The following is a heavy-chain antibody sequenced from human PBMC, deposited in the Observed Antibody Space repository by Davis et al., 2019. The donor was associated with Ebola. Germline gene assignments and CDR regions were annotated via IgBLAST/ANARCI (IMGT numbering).Heavy chain of an antibody. D-gene: IGHD6-19*01. CDR2: ISSSSSYI. CDR1: GFTFSSYS. J-gene: IGHJ4*02. V-gene: IGHV3-21*01. CDR3: ARVIHHIAVAGWRTYYFDY. Sequence: GESLKISCAASGFTFSSYSMNWDRQAPGKGLEWVSSISSSSSYIYYADSVKGRFTISRDNAKNSLYLQMNSLRAEDTAVYYCARVIHHIAVAGWRTYYFDYWGQGTLVTVSS.